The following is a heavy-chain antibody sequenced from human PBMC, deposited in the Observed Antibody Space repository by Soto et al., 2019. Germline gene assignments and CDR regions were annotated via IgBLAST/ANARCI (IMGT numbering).Heavy chain of an antibody. CDR1: GDSTSRGGYY. D-gene: IGHD4-17*01. J-gene: IGHJ3*02. CDR3: ATGAADYGDAFDI. V-gene: IGHV4-31*03. Sequence: QVRLQESGPGLVKPSQTLSLTCRVSGDSTSRGGYYWSWIRQHPGKGLEWIGYIYWSGNTYFNPSLKSRVSISLGTSSNQFSLNLTSVTAADTAVYYCATGAADYGDAFDIWGQGTTVTVSS. CDR2: IYWSGNT.